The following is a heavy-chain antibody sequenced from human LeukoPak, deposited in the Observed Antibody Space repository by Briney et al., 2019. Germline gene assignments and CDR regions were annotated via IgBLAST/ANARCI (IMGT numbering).Heavy chain of an antibody. D-gene: IGHD4-17*01. J-gene: IGHJ6*02. CDR3: ARERDYSNGMGV. Sequence: GGSLRLSCAASGFTFSSYDMHWVRQATGKGLEWVSAIGTAGDTYYPGSVKGRFTISRENAKNSLYLQMNSLRAGDTAVYYCARERDYSNGMGVWGQGTTVTVSS. CDR1: GFTFSSYD. V-gene: IGHV3-13*01. CDR2: IGTAGDT.